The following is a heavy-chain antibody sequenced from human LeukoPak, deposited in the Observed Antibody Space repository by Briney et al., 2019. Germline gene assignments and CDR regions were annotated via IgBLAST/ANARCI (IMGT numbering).Heavy chain of an antibody. CDR1: GGSFSGYY. Sequence: PSETLSLTCAVYGGSFSGYYWSWIRQPPGKGLEWIGSIYDRGTTFYNPSLKSRVTISVDTSKNQFSLKLTSVTAADTAVYYCARIRRVRDYYDSSGYNWFDPWGQGTLVTVSS. D-gene: IGHD3-22*01. J-gene: IGHJ5*02. CDR2: IYDRGTT. V-gene: IGHV4-34*01. CDR3: ARIRRVRDYYDSSGYNWFDP.